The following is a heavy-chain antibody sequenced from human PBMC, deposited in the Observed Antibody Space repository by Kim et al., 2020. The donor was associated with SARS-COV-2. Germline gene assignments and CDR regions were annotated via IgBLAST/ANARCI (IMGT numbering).Heavy chain of an antibody. D-gene: IGHD2-2*01. V-gene: IGHV3-21*04. J-gene: IGHJ4*02. Sequence: GGSLRLSCAASGFTFSSYSMNWVRQAPGKGLEWISSISSSSSYIYYADSVKGRSTISRDNASASLHLQMNSLRAEETAVHYCARVLTSGLAYSEYGGQGT. CDR3: ARVLTSGLAYSEY. CDR1: GFTFSSYS. CDR2: ISSSSSYI.